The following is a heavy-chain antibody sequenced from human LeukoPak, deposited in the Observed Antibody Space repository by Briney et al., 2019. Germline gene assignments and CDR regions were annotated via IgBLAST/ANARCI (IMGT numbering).Heavy chain of an antibody. V-gene: IGHV4-34*01. CDR2: INHSGST. D-gene: IGHD6-6*01. CDR1: GGSFSGYY. Sequence: SETLSLTCAVYGGSFSGYYWSWIRQPPGKGLEWIGEINHSGSTNYNPSLKGRVTISVDTSKNQFSLKLSSVTAADTAVYYCARGEYSSSSWNYWGQGTLVSVSS. CDR3: ARGEYSSSSWNY. J-gene: IGHJ4*02.